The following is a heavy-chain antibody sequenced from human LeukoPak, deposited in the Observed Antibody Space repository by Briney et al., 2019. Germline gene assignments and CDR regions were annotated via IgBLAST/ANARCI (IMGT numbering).Heavy chain of an antibody. CDR1: GFTFSSYW. D-gene: IGHD3-16*01. CDR3: ARLYGNSYDYPPDY. J-gene: IGHJ4*02. CDR2: IKQDGSQK. Sequence: GGSLRLSCAASGFTFSSYWMTWVRQAPGKGLEWVANIKQDGSQKLFVDAVKGRFTISRDNAKNSLFLQMDRLRAEDTAVYYCARLYGNSYDYPPDYWGQGTLVTVSS. V-gene: IGHV3-7*01.